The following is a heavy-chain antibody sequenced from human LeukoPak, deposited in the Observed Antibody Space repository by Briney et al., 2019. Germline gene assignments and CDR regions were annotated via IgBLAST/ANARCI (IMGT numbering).Heavy chain of an antibody. J-gene: IGHJ4*02. CDR1: GFTVSSNY. CDR3: AREPQGYFDY. CDR2: IYSGGST. V-gene: IGHV3-53*01. Sequence: PGGSLRLSCAASGFTVSSNYMSWVRQAPGKGLEWVSVIYSGGSTYYADSVKGRFTISRDNPKNTLYLQMNSLRAEDTAVYYCAREPQGYFDYWGQGTLVTVSS.